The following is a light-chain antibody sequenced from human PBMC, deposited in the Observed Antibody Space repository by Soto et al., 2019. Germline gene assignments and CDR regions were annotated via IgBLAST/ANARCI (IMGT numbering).Light chain of an antibody. CDR2: DAS. CDR1: QSILSW. V-gene: IGKV1-5*01. CDR3: QQYDTYWT. J-gene: IGKJ1*01. Sequence: DIQMTQSPSTLSASVGDRVTITCRASQSILSWLAWYQHKPGKAPKLLIYDASFLESGVPSRFSGRGSGTEFTLTISSLQPDDIATYYCQQYDTYWTFGQGTKVDIK.